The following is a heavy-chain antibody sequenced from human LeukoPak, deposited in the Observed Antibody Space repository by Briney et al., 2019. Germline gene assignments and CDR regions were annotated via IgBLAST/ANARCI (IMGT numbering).Heavy chain of an antibody. CDR1: GFTFSSNY. V-gene: IGHV3-66*01. D-gene: IGHD3-10*01. CDR2: IYSGGST. J-gene: IGHJ6*02. Sequence: GGSLRLSCAASGFTFSSNYMSWVRQAPGKGLEWVSVIYSGGSTYYADSVKGRFTISRDNSKNTLYLQMNSLRAEDTAVYYCARDQAHYYGSGSYKFYYYYGMDVWGQGTTVTVSS. CDR3: ARDQAHYYGSGSYKFYYYYGMDV.